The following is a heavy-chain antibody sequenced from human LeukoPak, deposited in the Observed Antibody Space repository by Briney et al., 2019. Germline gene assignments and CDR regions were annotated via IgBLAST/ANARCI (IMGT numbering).Heavy chain of an antibody. Sequence: ASVKVSCKASGYTFTNYGISWVRQAPGRGLEWMGWISTYNGDTFFGQKLQGRVTMTTDTSTSTAYLELRSLRSDDTAVYYCARDRGYCSSINCYIGGRPANWFDPWGQGTLVTVSS. V-gene: IGHV1-18*01. J-gene: IGHJ5*02. CDR2: ISTYNGDT. CDR1: GYTFTNYG. CDR3: ARDRGYCSSINCYIGGRPANWFDP. D-gene: IGHD2-2*02.